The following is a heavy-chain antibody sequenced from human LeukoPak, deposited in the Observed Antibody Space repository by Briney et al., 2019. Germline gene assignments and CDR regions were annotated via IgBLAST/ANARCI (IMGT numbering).Heavy chain of an antibody. CDR2: IYYSGST. J-gene: IGHJ4*02. CDR3: ARHRDSTDY. D-gene: IGHD4-11*01. Sequence: SETLSLTCTVSGRSMSRYYCGWIRQPPGKGLEWIGYIYYSGSTNYNPSLKSRVTISVDTSKNQFSLNLSSVTAADTAVYYCARHRDSTDYWGQGTLVTVSS. CDR1: GRSMSRYY. V-gene: IGHV4-59*08.